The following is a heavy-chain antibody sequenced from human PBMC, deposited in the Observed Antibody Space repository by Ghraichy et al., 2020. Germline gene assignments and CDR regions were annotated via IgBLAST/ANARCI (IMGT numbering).Heavy chain of an antibody. J-gene: IGHJ4*02. CDR2: IYYSGYI. CDR1: GGSITGYY. V-gene: IGHV4-59*01. D-gene: IGHD5-12*01. CDR3: ARGRDGYDQNFYF. Sequence: SQTLSLTCSVSGGSITGYYWTWIRQPPGKGPEWIVFIYYSGYINYNPSLDSRVTISVETSKNQFSLKLRSLTAAYPAVYSCARGRDGYDQNFYFWGQGTLVTVSS.